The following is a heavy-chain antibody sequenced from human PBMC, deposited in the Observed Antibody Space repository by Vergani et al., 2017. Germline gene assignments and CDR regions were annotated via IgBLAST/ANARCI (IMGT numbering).Heavy chain of an antibody. J-gene: IGHJ6*02. CDR2: IIPIFGTA. Sequence: QVQLVQSGAEVKKPGSSVKVSCKASGGTFSSYAISWVRQAPGQGLEWMGRIIPIFGTASYAQKFQGRVTITADESTSTAYMELSSLRSEDTAVYYCARDFSGYTYGRQPYYYYYGMDVWGQGTTVTVSS. D-gene: IGHD5-18*01. CDR3: ARDFSGYTYGRQPYYYYYGMDV. CDR1: GGTFSSYA. V-gene: IGHV1-69*18.